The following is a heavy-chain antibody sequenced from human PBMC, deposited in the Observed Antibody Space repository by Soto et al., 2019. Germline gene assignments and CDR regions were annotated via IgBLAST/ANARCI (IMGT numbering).Heavy chain of an antibody. CDR2: IYPGDSYT. V-gene: IGHV5-51*01. Sequence: PVESLKISGDGSGYSFTGYWIGWVRQMPGKCLEWMGIIYPGDSYTRYSPSFQGQVTISADKSISTAYLQWSSLKASDTAMYYCARMNSSGWYYYYYAMDVWGQGTTVTGSS. J-gene: IGHJ6*02. CDR3: ARMNSSGWYYYYYAMDV. D-gene: IGHD6-19*01. CDR1: GYSFTGYW.